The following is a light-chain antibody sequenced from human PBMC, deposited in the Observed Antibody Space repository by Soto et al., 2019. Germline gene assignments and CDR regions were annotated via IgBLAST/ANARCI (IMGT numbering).Light chain of an antibody. Sequence: QSALTQPRSVSGSPGQSVTISCTGTSSDVGGYNGVSGYQHHPGKAPKLMIYDVTNRPSGVPDRFSGSKSVNTASLTISGLQAEYEEDYYCCSYAGTFYVCGTGTQLTVL. V-gene: IGLV2-11*01. CDR1: SSDVGGYNG. CDR3: CSYAGTFYV. J-gene: IGLJ1*01. CDR2: DVT.